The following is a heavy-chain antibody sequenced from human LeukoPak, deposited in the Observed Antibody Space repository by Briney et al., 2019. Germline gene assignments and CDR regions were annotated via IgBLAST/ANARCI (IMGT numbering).Heavy chain of an antibody. CDR2: IIPIFGTA. Sequence: ASVKVSCKASGGTFSSYAISWVRQAPGRGLEWMGRIIPIFGTANYAQKFQGRVTITTDESTSTAYMELSSLRSEDTAVYYCARDLQPGRRELDYWGQGTLVTVSS. V-gene: IGHV1-69*05. CDR3: ARDLQPGRRELDY. J-gene: IGHJ4*02. D-gene: IGHD6-13*01. CDR1: GGTFSSYA.